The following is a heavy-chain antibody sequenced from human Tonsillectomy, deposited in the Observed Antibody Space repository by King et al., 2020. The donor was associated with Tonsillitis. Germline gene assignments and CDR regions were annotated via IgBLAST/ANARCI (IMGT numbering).Heavy chain of an antibody. J-gene: IGHJ4*02. CDR3: AGLPDGYNYYFDY. CDR2: IYYSGST. D-gene: IGHD5-24*01. V-gene: IGHV4-39*01. Sequence: QLQESGPRLVKPSETLSLTCTVSGGSISSSRHYWGWIRQPPGKGLEWIGTIYYSGSTNYSPSLQSRVTISVDTSTNQFSLKLSSVTAADTAVYYCAGLPDGYNYYFDYWGQGALVTVSS. CDR1: GGSISSSRHY.